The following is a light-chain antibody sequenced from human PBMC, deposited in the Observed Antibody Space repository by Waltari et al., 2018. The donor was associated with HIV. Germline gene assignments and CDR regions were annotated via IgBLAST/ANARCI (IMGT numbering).Light chain of an antibody. V-gene: IGLV2-23*02. CDR3: CSFARSSTWV. CDR1: SSNIGSYNL. J-gene: IGLJ3*02. CDR2: EVN. Sequence: QSALTQPASVSGSPGQSITISCTGTSSNIGSYNLVSWYQQHPGKAPKLMVYEVNKLPSGISNRFAGSKSGNTASLTISGLQAEDEADYYCCSFARSSTWVFGGGTKLSVL.